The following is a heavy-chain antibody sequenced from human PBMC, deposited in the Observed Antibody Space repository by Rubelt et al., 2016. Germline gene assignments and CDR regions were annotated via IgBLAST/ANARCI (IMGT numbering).Heavy chain of an antibody. CDR1: GFTLTDAW. D-gene: IGHD5-18*01. CDR2: IKSKTDGGTT. J-gene: IGHJ4*02. CDR3: TRGSYGY. Sequence: EVQLLESGGGLVQPGGSLRLSCAVSGFTLTDAWMNWVRQAPGKGLEWVGRIKSKTDGGTTDYAAPVKGRFPISRDESKKTLNLEMNSLKTEDTAVYYCTRGSYGYWGQGTLVTVSA. V-gene: IGHV3-15*07.